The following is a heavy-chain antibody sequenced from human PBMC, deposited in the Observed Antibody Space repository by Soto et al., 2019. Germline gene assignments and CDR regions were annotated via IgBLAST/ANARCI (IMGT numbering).Heavy chain of an antibody. CDR1: GFTFSSYA. D-gene: IGHD4-17*01. CDR2: ISGSGGST. Sequence: EVQLLESGGGLVQPGGSLRLSCAASGFTFSSYAMSWVRQAPGKGLEWVSAISGSGGSTYYADSVNGRFTISRDNSKNTLYLQMNSLRAEDTAVNYCAGGYGDRFDAFDIWGRGTMVTVSS. CDR3: AGGYGDRFDAFDI. V-gene: IGHV3-23*01. J-gene: IGHJ3*02.